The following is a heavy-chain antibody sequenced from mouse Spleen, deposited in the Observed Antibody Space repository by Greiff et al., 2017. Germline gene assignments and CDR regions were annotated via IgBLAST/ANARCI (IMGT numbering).Heavy chain of an antibody. V-gene: IGHV3-6*01. CDR3: ASGTGYWYFDV. CDR1: GYSITSGYY. D-gene: IGHD4-1*01. J-gene: IGHJ1*03. CDR2: ISYDGSN. Sequence: EVQLQESGPGLVKPSQSLSLTCSVTGYSITSGYYWNWIRQFPGNKLEWMGYISYDGSNNYNPSLKNRISITRDTSKNQFFLKLNSVTTEDTATYYCASGTGYWYFDVWGTGTTVTVSS.